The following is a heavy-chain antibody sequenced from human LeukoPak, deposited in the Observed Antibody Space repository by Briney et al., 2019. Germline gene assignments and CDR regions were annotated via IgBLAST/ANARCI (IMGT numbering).Heavy chain of an antibody. Sequence: SETLSLTCAVYGGSFSGYYWSWIRQPPGKGLEWIREINHSGSTNYNPSLKSRVTISVDTSKNQFSLKLSSVTAADTAVYYCARRWGEYDYVWGSYRRPFDYWGQGTLVTVSS. J-gene: IGHJ4*02. D-gene: IGHD3-16*02. V-gene: IGHV4-34*01. CDR2: INHSGST. CDR1: GGSFSGYY. CDR3: ARRWGEYDYVWGSYRRPFDY.